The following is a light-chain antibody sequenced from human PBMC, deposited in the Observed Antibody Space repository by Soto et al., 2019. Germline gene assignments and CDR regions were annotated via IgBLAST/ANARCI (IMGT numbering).Light chain of an antibody. CDR3: QQRSNWQGAT. CDR2: DAS. J-gene: IGKJ4*01. Sequence: EIVVTQSPATLSSSPGERATLSCRASQSVSSYLAWYQQKPGQAPRLLIYDASNRATGIPARFSGSGSGTDFTLPISSLEPEDFAAYDCQQRSNWQGATFGGGTKVDIK. V-gene: IGKV3-11*01. CDR1: QSVSSY.